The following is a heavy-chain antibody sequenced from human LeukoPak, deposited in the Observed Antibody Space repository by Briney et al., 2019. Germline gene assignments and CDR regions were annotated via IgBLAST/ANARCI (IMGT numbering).Heavy chain of an antibody. CDR2: INPNSGGT. CDR1: GGTFSSYA. D-gene: IGHD3-22*01. V-gene: IGHV1-2*06. Sequence: VASVKVSCKASGGTFSSYAISWVRQAPGQGLEWMGRINPNSGGTNYAQKFQGRVTMTRDTSISTAYMELSRLRSDDTAVYYCAREGVIGYYDSSGYYPDDYWGQGTLVTVSS. CDR3: AREGVIGYYDSSGYYPDDY. J-gene: IGHJ4*02.